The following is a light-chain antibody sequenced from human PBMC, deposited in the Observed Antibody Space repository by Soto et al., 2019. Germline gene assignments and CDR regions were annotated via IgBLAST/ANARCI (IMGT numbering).Light chain of an antibody. CDR3: SSYTTIKTVV. Sequence: QSALTQPASVSGSPGQSITISCTGTNSDVRGYNSVSWYQQHPGRAPKLMIFEVSHRPSGVSNRFSGSKSGNTASLTISGLQAEDEADYHCSSYTTIKTVVFGGGTQLTVL. V-gene: IGLV2-14*01. CDR1: NSDVRGYNS. J-gene: IGLJ2*01. CDR2: EVS.